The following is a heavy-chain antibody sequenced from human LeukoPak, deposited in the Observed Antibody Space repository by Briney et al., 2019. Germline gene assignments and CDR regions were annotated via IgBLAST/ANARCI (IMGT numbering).Heavy chain of an antibody. V-gene: IGHV3-30*18. CDR3: AKPKDTMVRGVRFDY. J-gene: IGHJ4*02. CDR1: GFTFSSYG. D-gene: IGHD3-10*01. Sequence: PGGSLRLSCAASGFTFSSYGMHWVRQAPGKGLEWVAVISYDGSNKYYADSVKGRFTISRDNSKNTLYLQMNSLRAEDTAVYYCAKPKDTMVRGVRFDYWGQGTLVTVSS. CDR2: ISYDGSNK.